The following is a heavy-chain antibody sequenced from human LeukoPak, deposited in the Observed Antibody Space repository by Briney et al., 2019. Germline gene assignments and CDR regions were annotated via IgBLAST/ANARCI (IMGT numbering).Heavy chain of an antibody. CDR1: GFTFSSYA. V-gene: IGHV3-23*01. CDR3: AKEVGGVYYDSSGYYVPPPPQDAFDI. J-gene: IGHJ3*02. Sequence: PGGSLRLSCAASGFTFSSYAMSWVRQAPGKGLEWVSAISGSGGSTYYADSVKGRFTISRDNSKNTLYLQMNSLRAEDTAVYYCAKEVGGVYYDSSGYYVPPPPQDAFDIWGQGTMVTVSS. CDR2: ISGSGGST. D-gene: IGHD3-22*01.